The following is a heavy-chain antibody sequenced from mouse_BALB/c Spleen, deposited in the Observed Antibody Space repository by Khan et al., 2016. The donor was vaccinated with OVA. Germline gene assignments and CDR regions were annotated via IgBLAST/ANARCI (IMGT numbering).Heavy chain of an antibody. D-gene: IGHD3-3*01. J-gene: IGHJ2*01. Sequence: VQLQQSGPELVKPGASVKMSCKSSGYIFTNYVLHWVKQKPGQGLEWIGYINPYNGGTKYNEKFTGKATLASDKSSITAYMELSSLTSEDSAVYCCARGNWLSYYFDYWGQGTTLTLSA. CDR2: INPYNGGT. CDR3: ARGNWLSYYFDY. V-gene: IGHV1S136*01. CDR1: GYIFTNYV.